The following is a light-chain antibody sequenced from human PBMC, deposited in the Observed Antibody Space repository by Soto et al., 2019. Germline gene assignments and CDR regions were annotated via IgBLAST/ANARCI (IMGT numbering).Light chain of an antibody. CDR3: QQNYNTPIT. Sequence: IQMTQSPTSLSSSVGDTVTIACRAGQNSISHLCWYHQKPGSAPRLLIYAASILQGGVPPRFSGSGSGTDFTLTINSLQPEDFGTYYCQQNYNTPITFGPGTRLEIK. CDR1: QNSISH. CDR2: AAS. V-gene: IGKV1-39*01. J-gene: IGKJ5*01.